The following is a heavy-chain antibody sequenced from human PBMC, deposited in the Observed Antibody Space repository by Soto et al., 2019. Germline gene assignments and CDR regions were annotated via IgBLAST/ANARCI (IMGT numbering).Heavy chain of an antibody. D-gene: IGHD3-10*01. CDR2: ISGSGGST. J-gene: IGHJ4*02. CDR1: GFTFSSYA. Sequence: GGSLRLSRAASGFTFSSYAMSWVRQAPGKGLEWVSAISGSGGSTYYADSVKGRFTISRDNSKNTLYLQMNSLRAEDTAVYYCAKEPPRWRTGSYYNPIDYWGQGTLVTVSS. CDR3: AKEPPRWRTGSYYNPIDY. V-gene: IGHV3-23*01.